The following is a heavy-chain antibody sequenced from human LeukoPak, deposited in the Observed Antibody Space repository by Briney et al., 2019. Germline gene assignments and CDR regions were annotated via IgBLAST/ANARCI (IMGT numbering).Heavy chain of an antibody. V-gene: IGHV3-21*01. CDR1: GFTFSSYN. D-gene: IGHD3-9*01. CDR3: ARATSDNILTGYYSP. Sequence: GGSLRLSCAASGFTFSSYNMNWVRQAPGKGLEWVSSISSSSSYIYYADSVKGRFTISRDNAKNSLFLQMNSLRAEDTAVYYCARATSDNILTGYYSPWGQGTLVTVSS. CDR2: ISSSSSYI. J-gene: IGHJ5*02.